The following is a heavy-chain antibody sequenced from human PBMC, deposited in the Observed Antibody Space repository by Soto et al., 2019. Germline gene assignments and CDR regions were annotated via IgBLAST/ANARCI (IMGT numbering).Heavy chain of an antibody. D-gene: IGHD3-10*01. CDR2: ISSSSSYI. CDR1: GFPLRTFR. J-gene: IGHJ3*02. Sequence: EVQLVESGGGLVKPGGSLRLSGAASGFPLRTFRMNWVRQAPGKGREWVSSISSSSSYIYYADSVKGRFTISRDNAKNSLYLQMNSLRAEDTAVYYCARDRGGDLKAFDIWGQGTMVTVSS. CDR3: ARDRGGDLKAFDI. V-gene: IGHV3-21*01.